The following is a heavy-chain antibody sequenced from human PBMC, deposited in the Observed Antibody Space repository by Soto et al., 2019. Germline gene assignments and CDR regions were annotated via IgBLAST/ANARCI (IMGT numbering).Heavy chain of an antibody. CDR2: IIPIFGTA. V-gene: IGHV1-69*06. J-gene: IGHJ6*02. Sequence: SVKVSCKASGGTFSSYAISWVRQAPGQGLEWMGGIIPIFGTANYAQKFQGRVTITADKSTSTAYMELSSLRSEDTAVYYCAREFKAPYYDFWSGYHEKTNYYYGMDVWGQGTTVTVSS. CDR3: AREFKAPYYDFWSGYHEKTNYYYGMDV. CDR1: GGTFSSYA. D-gene: IGHD3-3*01.